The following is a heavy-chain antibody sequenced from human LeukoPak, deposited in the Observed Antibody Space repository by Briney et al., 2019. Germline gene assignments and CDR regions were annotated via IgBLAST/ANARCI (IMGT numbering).Heavy chain of an antibody. CDR3: AKDRVAWAVIPYMDV. V-gene: IGHV3-23*01. J-gene: IGHJ6*02. CDR2: ISGSGGST. Sequence: GGSLRLSCAASGFTFSSYAMSWVRQAPGKGLEWVSAISGSGGSTYYADSVKGRFTISRDNSKNTLYLKMNSLRAEDTAVYYCAKDRVAWAVIPYMDVWGQGTTVTVSS. D-gene: IGHD2-2*02. CDR1: GFTFSSYA.